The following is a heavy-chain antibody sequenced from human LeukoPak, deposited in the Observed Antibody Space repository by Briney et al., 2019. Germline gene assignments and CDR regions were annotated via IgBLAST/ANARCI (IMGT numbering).Heavy chain of an antibody. J-gene: IGHJ2*01. D-gene: IGHD6-19*01. CDR1: GYTFNHHG. V-gene: IGHV1-18*01. CDR2: ISAFNGDT. Sequence: EASVKVSCKASGYTFNHHGISWVRQAPGQGPEWMGWISAFNGDTIYAQKFQGRITLTKDTSTTTAYMDLRSLTSDDTALYFCARDPSNTSGRNQYFDLWGPGTLVTVS. CDR3: ARDPSNTSGRNQYFDL.